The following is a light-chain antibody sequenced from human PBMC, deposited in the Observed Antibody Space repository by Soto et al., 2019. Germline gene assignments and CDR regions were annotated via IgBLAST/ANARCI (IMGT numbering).Light chain of an antibody. CDR2: GAS. Sequence: EIVMTQSPATLSVSPGERASLSCRASQSVSSNLAWYQQKPGQAPRLLIYGASTRATGIPARVSGSGSGTEFTLTISSLQSEDFAVYYCEQDNNWPPWTFGQGTKVESK. CDR1: QSVSSN. J-gene: IGKJ1*01. V-gene: IGKV3-15*01. CDR3: EQDNNWPPWT.